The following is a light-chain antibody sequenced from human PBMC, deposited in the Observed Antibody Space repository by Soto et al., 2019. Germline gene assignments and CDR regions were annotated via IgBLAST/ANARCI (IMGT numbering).Light chain of an antibody. J-gene: IGLJ2*01. V-gene: IGLV2-11*01. Sequence: QSVLTQPRSVSGSPGQSVTISCTGTSSDVGAYDYVSWYQHHPGKAPKLMIYDVSKRPSGVPDRFSGSKSGNTASLSISGLQAEDEADYICSSSAGSYTHVLFGGGTKVTVL. CDR1: SSDVGAYDY. CDR2: DVS. CDR3: SSSAGSYTHVL.